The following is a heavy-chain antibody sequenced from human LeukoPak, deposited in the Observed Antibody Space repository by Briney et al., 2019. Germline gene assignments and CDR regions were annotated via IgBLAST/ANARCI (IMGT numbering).Heavy chain of an antibody. D-gene: IGHD3-10*01. CDR3: ARDHDSGSYSDY. CDR1: GFTSSSYA. CDR2: ISYDGSNK. V-gene: IGHV3-30*04. J-gene: IGHJ4*02. Sequence: GGSMILSCAASGFTSSSYAMHWVRQAPGKGLEWVAVISYDGSNKYYADSVKGRFTISRDNSKNTLYLQMNSLRAEDTAVYYCARDHDSGSYSDYWGQGTLVTVSS.